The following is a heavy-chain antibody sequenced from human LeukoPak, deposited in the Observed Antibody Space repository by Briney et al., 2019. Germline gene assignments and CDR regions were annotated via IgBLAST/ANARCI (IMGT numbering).Heavy chain of an antibody. CDR1: GFTFSNYW. V-gene: IGHV3-7*01. CDR3: ARDSRSAFDY. J-gene: IGHJ4*02. CDR2: IKQGGSEK. D-gene: IGHD2-15*01. Sequence: GGSLRLSCTASGFTFSNYWMHWVRQAPGKGLEWVANIKQGGSEKYYVDSVKGRFTISRDNAKNSVYLQMNSLRAEDTAVYYCARDSRSAFDYWGQGTLVTVSS.